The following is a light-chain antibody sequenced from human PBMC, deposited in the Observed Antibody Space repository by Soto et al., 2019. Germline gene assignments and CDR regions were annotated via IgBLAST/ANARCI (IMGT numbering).Light chain of an antibody. Sequence: QSVLTQPASVSGSPGQSISISCTGTSSDVGGYNYVSWYQQHPGNAPKLMIYEVSNRPSGVSNRFSGSKSGNTASLTISGLQAEDEADYYCCSYTSSSTYLFGTGTKVTV. CDR3: CSYTSSSTYL. CDR2: EVS. V-gene: IGLV2-14*01. J-gene: IGLJ1*01. CDR1: SSDVGGYNY.